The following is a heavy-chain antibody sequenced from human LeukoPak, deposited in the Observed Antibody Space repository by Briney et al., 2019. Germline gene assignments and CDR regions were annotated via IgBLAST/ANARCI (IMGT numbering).Heavy chain of an antibody. V-gene: IGHV4-59*04. D-gene: IGHD3-22*01. J-gene: IGHJ4*02. Sequence: SETLSLTCTVSGGSISSYYWSWIRQPPGKGLEWIGYIYHSGSTYYNPSLKSRVTISVDRSKNQFSLKLSSVTAADTAVYYCAGLVGRYSSGLYYYYFDYWGQGTLVTVSS. CDR2: IYHSGST. CDR1: GGSISSYY. CDR3: AGLVGRYSSGLYYYYFDY.